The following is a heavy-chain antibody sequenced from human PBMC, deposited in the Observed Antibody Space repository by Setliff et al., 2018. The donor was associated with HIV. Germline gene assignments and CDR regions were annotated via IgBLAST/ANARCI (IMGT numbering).Heavy chain of an antibody. Sequence: GESLKISCAASGFTFSNAWTTWVRQVPGKGLEWVGRIKSRADGGTTDYAAPVNGRFSISRDDSKNTLYLQMDSLKTDDTAVYYCTTDDGSGTFYPPPYFDYWGHGTLVTVSS. J-gene: IGHJ4*01. CDR2: IKSRADGGTT. V-gene: IGHV3-15*01. CDR1: GFTFSNAW. CDR3: TTDDGSGTFYPPPYFDY. D-gene: IGHD3-10*01.